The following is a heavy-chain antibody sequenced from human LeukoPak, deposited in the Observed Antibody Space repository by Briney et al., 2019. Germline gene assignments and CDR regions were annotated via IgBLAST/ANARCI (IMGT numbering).Heavy chain of an antibody. D-gene: IGHD6-19*01. CDR1: GFSISRGYY. CDR3: ARDLGQQWLVQGAFDY. CDR2: IYHSGST. Sequence: SETLSLTCAVSGFSISRGYYWGWIRQPPGKGLEWIGSIYHSGSTYYNPSLKSRVTISVDTSKNQFSLKLSSVTAADTAVYYCARDLGQQWLVQGAFDYWGQGTLVTVSS. V-gene: IGHV4-38-2*02. J-gene: IGHJ4*02.